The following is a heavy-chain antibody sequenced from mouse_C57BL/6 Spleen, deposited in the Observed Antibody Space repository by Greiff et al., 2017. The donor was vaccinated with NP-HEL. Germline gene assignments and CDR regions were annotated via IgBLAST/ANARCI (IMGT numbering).Heavy chain of an antibody. J-gene: IGHJ3*01. D-gene: IGHD2-5*01. CDR1: GYTFTGYW. CDR2: ILPGSGST. Sequence: QVQLQQSGAELMKPGASVKLSCKATGYTFTGYWIEWVKQRPGHGLEWIGEILPGSGSTNYNEKFKGKATFTADTSSNTAYMQLSSLTTEDSAIYYCARGEGYYSSYGPAWFAYWGQGTLVTVSA. CDR3: ARGEGYYSSYGPAWFAY. V-gene: IGHV1-9*01.